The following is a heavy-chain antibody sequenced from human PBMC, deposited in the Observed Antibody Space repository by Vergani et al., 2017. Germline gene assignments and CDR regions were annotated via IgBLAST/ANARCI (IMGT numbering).Heavy chain of an antibody. J-gene: IGHJ4*02. CDR1: GGSISSYY. CDR2: IYYSGST. Sequence: QVQLQESGPGLVKPSETLSLTCTVSGGSISSYYWSWIRQPPGKGLEWIGYIYYSGSTYYNPSLKSRVTISVDTSKNQFSLKLSSVTAADTAVYYCARSAIKTNSSSWYVSLAYWGQGTLVTVSS. D-gene: IGHD6-13*01. V-gene: IGHV4-59*01. CDR3: ARSAIKTNSSSWYVSLAY.